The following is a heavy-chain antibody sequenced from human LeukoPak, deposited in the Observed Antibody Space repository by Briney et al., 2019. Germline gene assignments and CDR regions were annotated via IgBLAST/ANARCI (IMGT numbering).Heavy chain of an antibody. V-gene: IGHV4-34*01. J-gene: IGHJ3*02. CDR1: GGSFSGYY. Sequence: SETLSLTCAVYGGSFSGYYWSWIRQPPGKGLEWIGEINHSGSTNYNPSLKSRVIIAVDSSKTQFSLKLTSVTAADTAVYYCATKDSSDYHYGALDIWGRGTKVTVSS. CDR3: ATKDSSDYHYGALDI. D-gene: IGHD3-22*01. CDR2: INHSGST.